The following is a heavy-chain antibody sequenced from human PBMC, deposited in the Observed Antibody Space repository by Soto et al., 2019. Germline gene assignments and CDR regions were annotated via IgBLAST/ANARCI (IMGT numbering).Heavy chain of an antibody. J-gene: IGHJ6*02. CDR3: ARVRWELPTGYYYYGMDV. CDR1: GDSVSSNSAA. D-gene: IGHD1-26*01. Sequence: TLSLTCAISGDSVSSNSAAWNWIRQSPSRGLEWLGRTYYRSKWYNDYAVSVKSRITINPDTSKNQFSLQLNSVTPEDTAVYYCARVRWELPTGYYYYGMDVWGQGTTVTVSS. V-gene: IGHV6-1*01. CDR2: TYYRSKWYN.